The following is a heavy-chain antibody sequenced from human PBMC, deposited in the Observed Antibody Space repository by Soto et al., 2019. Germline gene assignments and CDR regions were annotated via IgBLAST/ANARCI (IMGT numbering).Heavy chain of an antibody. D-gene: IGHD3-3*01. CDR2: IYYSGST. CDR3: ARGGYDFWSGYYTGSAWFDP. J-gene: IGHJ5*02. CDR1: GGSISSGDYY. V-gene: IGHV4-30-4*01. Sequence: SETLSLTCTVSGGSISSGDYYWSWIRQPPGKGLEWIGYIYYSGSTYYNPSLKSRVTISVDTSKNQFSLKLSSVTAADTAVYYCARGGYDFWSGYYTGSAWFDPWGHGTLVTVSS.